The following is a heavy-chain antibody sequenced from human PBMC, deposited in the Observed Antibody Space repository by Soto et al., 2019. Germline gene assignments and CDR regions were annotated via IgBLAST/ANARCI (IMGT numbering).Heavy chain of an antibody. Sequence: SETLSLTCTVSGGSISSYYWSWIRQPPGKGLEWIGYIYYSGSTNYNPSLKSRVTISVDTSKNQFSLKLSSVTAADTAVYYCARVTSGLSDWGQGTLVTVLL. D-gene: IGHD6-25*01. J-gene: IGHJ4*02. CDR3: ARVTSGLSD. V-gene: IGHV4-59*01. CDR2: IYYSGST. CDR1: GGSISSYY.